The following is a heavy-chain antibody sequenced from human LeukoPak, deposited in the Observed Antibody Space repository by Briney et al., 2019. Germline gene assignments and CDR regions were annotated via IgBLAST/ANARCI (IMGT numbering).Heavy chain of an antibody. J-gene: IGHJ6*02. V-gene: IGHV4-34*01. Sequence: SETLSLTCAVYGGSFSGYYWSWIRQPPGKGLEWIGEINHSGSTNYNPSLKSRVTISVDTSKNQFSLKLSSVTAADTAVYYCARVGSLSGITIFGVDLTYGMDVWGQGTTVTVSS. CDR2: INHSGST. CDR1: GGSFSGYY. D-gene: IGHD3-3*01. CDR3: ARVGSLSGITIFGVDLTYGMDV.